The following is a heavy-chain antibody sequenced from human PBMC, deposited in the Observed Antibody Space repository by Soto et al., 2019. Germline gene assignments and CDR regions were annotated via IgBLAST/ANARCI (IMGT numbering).Heavy chain of an antibody. CDR1: GFTFSSYG. D-gene: IGHD4-4*01. J-gene: IGHJ4*02. CDR3: AKGGPSNYFDY. Sequence: ESVGGVVQPGRSLRLSCAASGFTFSSYGMHWVRQAPGKGLEWVAVISYDGSNKYYADSVKGRFTISRDNSKNTLYLQMNSLRAEDTAVYYCAKGGPSNYFDYWGQGTLVTVSS. V-gene: IGHV3-30*18. CDR2: ISYDGSNK.